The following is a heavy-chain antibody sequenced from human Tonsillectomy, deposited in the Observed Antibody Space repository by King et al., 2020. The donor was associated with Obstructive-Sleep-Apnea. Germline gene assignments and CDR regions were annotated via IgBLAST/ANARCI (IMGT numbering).Heavy chain of an antibody. D-gene: IGHD6-13*01. CDR3: ARLDLVPNY. V-gene: IGHV4-38-2*02. CDR2: MYHSGST. CDR1: GYSITSGHY. J-gene: IGHJ4*02. Sequence: VQLQESGPRLVKPSETLSLTCTVTGYSITSGHYWGWIRQPPGKGLEWIGSMYHSGSTYHNPSLKSRVPISIDTSKNQFSLRLSSVTAADTAVYYCARLDLVPNYWGQGTLVAVSS.